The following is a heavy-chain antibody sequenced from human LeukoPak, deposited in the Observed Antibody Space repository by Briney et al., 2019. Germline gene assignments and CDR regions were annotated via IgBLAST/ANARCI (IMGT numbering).Heavy chain of an antibody. CDR1: GFSFSNYC. CDR3: ARASLRFLEWLGEI. D-gene: IGHD3-3*01. Sequence: GGSLRLSCAASGFSFSNYCMTWVRQAPGKGLEWVASIIQEGRDKSYVDSVKGRFTISRDDARNSVSLQMNSLRAEDTAVYYCARASLRFLEWLGEIWGQGTMVTVSS. CDR2: IIQEGRDK. V-gene: IGHV3-7*01. J-gene: IGHJ3*02.